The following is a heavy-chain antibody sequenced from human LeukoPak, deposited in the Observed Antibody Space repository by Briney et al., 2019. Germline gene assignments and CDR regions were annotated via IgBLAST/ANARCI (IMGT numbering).Heavy chain of an antibody. Sequence: ASVKVSCKASGYTFTNYYMHWVRQAPGQGLEWMGLINPSGGSTSYAQNFQGRVTMTRDTSTSTVYMELSSLRSEDTAVYYCARGYCSSTSCFLYYYYMDVWGKGTTVTVSS. CDR2: INPSGGST. CDR3: ARGYCSSTSCFLYYYYMDV. V-gene: IGHV1-46*01. J-gene: IGHJ6*03. CDR1: GYTFTNYY. D-gene: IGHD2-2*01.